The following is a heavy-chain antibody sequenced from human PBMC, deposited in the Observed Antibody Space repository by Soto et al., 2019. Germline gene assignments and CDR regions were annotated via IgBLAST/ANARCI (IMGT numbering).Heavy chain of an antibody. V-gene: IGHV1-2*02. J-gene: IGHJ4*02. CDR2: VKPYSDGT. Sequence: SLKVSCKASGYTFTDYYLHWVRQAPGQGLEWMGWVKPYSDGTKYAQRFQGRVTMTKDTSINTAYMALSRLRSDDTAIYYCARGPKDYYDSTEELDYWGQGTLVTVSS. CDR1: GYTFTDYY. CDR3: ARGPKDYYDSTEELDY. D-gene: IGHD3-22*01.